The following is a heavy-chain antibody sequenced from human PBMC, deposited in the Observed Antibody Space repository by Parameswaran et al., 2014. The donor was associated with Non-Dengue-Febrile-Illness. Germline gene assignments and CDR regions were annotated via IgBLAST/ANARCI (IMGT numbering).Heavy chain of an antibody. CDR3: ARRRVQPRAFDI. CDR2: INHSGST. CDR1: GGSFSGYY. Sequence: SETLSLTCAVYGGSFSGYYWSWIRQPPGKGLEWIGEINHSGSTNYNPSLKSRVTISVDTSKNQFSLKLSSVTAADTAVYYCARRRVQPRAFDIWGQGTMVTVSS. J-gene: IGHJ3*02. D-gene: IGHD6-13*01. V-gene: IGHV4-34*01.